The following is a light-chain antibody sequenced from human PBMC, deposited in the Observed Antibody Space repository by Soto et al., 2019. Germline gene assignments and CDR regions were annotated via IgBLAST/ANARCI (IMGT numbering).Light chain of an antibody. CDR3: SSYTSNSTLV. V-gene: IGLV2-14*01. Sequence: QSVLTQPASVSGSPGQSITISCTGTSSDVGGYKYVSWYQHHPGKAPKLMIYEVSNRPSGVSNRFSGSKSGYTASLTISGLQAEDEADYYCSSYTSNSTLVFGTGTKLTVL. CDR1: SSDVGGYKY. CDR2: EVS. J-gene: IGLJ1*01.